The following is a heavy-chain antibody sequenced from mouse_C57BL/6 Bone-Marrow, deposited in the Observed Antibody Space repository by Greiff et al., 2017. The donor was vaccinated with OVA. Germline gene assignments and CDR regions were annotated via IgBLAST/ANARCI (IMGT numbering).Heavy chain of an antibody. D-gene: IGHD2-3*01. V-gene: IGHV2-5*01. CDR2: IWRGGST. J-gene: IGHJ2*01. Sequence: VKVVESGPGLVQPSQSLSITCTVSGFSLTSYGVHWVRQSPGKGLEWLGVIWRGGSTDYNAAFMSRLSITKDNSKSQVFFKMNSLQADDTAIYYCAKNGWPYYFDYWGQGTTLTVSS. CDR1: GFSLTSYG. CDR3: AKNGWPYYFDY.